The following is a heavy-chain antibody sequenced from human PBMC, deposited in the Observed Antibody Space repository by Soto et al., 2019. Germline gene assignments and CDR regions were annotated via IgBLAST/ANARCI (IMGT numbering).Heavy chain of an antibody. CDR2: INSDGSST. J-gene: IGHJ4*02. CDR3: ANNGVDTTMVDY. D-gene: IGHD5-18*01. CDR1: GFTFSNYW. Sequence: WGSLRLSCAASGFTFSNYWMQWVRQAPGKGLVWVSRINSDGSSTSYADSVKGRFTISRDNAKKSLYLQMNSLRAEDTAVYYCANNGVDTTMVDYWGQGTLVTVSS. V-gene: IGHV3-74*01.